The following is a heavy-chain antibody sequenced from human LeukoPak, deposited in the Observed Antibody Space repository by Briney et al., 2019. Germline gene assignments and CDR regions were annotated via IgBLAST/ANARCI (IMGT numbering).Heavy chain of an antibody. J-gene: IGHJ4*02. D-gene: IGHD2-2*01. Sequence: GGSLRLSCAASGFPFSGYWMDWVRQAPGKGLEWVSAISGSGGSTYYADSVKGRFTISRDNSKNTLYVQMNSLRAEDTAVYYCAKEGGYGVVPAVTNDYWGQGTLVTVSS. V-gene: IGHV3-23*01. CDR2: ISGSGGST. CDR3: AKEGGYGVVPAVTNDY. CDR1: GFPFSGYW.